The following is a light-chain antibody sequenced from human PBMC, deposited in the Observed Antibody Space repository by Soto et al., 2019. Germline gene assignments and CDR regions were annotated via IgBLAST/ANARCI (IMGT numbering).Light chain of an antibody. Sequence: QSALTQPASLSGSPGQSITISCTGTSTDIGSYNYVSWYQQHPGKAPKLMIFDVSNRPSGVSDRFSGSKSGNTASLTISGLQPEDEADYYCSSYGASSTLFGGGTKLTVL. J-gene: IGLJ2*01. V-gene: IGLV2-14*03. CDR1: STDIGSYNY. CDR2: DVS. CDR3: SSYGASSTL.